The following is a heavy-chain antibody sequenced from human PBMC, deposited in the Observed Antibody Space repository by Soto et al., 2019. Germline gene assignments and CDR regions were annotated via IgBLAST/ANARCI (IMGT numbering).Heavy chain of an antibody. CDR1: GFTFSSYS. V-gene: IGHV3-21*01. J-gene: IGHJ6*02. D-gene: IGHD5-12*01. CDR2: ISSSSSYI. CDR3: ARGGYSGYDDYSYGMDV. Sequence: EVQLVESGGGLVKPGGSLRLSCAASGFTFSSYSMNWVRQAPGKGLEWVSSISSSSSYIYYADSVKGRFTISRDNAKNSLYLQMNSLRAEDTAVYYCARGGYSGYDDYSYGMDVWGQGTTVTVSS.